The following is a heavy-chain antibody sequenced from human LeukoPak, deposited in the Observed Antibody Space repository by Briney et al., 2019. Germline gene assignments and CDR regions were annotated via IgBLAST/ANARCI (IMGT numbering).Heavy chain of an antibody. J-gene: IGHJ4*02. V-gene: IGHV3-21*01. CDR1: GFTFSSYD. Sequence: PGGSLRLSCAASGFTFSSYDMKWLRQAPGKGLEWVSSISTSSDYISYADSVKGRFTISRDNAKKSLYLQMNNLSAEDTAVYYCAREKGFNYGPDYWGQGTLVTVSS. CDR3: AREKGFNYGPDY. CDR2: ISTSSDYI. D-gene: IGHD5-18*01.